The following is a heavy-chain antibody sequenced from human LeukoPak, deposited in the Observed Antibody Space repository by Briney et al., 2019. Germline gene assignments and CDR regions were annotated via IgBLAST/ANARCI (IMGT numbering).Heavy chain of an antibody. V-gene: IGHV1-58*01. CDR1: GFTFTSSA. D-gene: IGHD1-26*01. J-gene: IGHJ4*02. CDR2: IVAGRGNT. Sequence: KISCKASGFTFTSSAVQWVRQARGQRLGWIGWIVAGRGNTNYAQKFQERVTITRDMSTSTAYMELSSLRSEDTAVYYCAAGKFHSLGRADYWGQGTLVTVSS. CDR3: AAGKFHSLGRADY.